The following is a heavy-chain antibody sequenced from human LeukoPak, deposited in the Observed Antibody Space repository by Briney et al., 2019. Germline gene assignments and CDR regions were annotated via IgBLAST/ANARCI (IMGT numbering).Heavy chain of an antibody. V-gene: IGHV3-7*01. CDR2: IKQDGSEK. Sequence: GGSLRLSCAASGFTFDDYGMSWVRQAPGKGLEWVANIKQDGSEKYYVDSVKGRFTISRDNAKNSLYLQMNSLRAEDTAVYYCARLSRDTAAGILGYFQHWGQGTLVTVSS. CDR3: ARLSRDTAAGILGYFQH. J-gene: IGHJ1*01. D-gene: IGHD6-25*01. CDR1: GFTFDDYG.